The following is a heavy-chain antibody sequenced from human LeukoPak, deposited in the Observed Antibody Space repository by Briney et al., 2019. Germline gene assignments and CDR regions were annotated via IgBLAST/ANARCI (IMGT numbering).Heavy chain of an antibody. J-gene: IGHJ4*02. D-gene: IGHD5-24*01. CDR2: ISSGSGSTI. Sequence: PGGSLRLSCAASGFTFSSYTINWVRQAPGRGLEWVSSISSGSGSTIYYADSVKGRFTISRDNAKNSLYLQMNSLRAEDTAVYYCARDRERWLQTGAGYWGQGTLVTVSS. V-gene: IGHV3-48*04. CDR1: GFTFSSYT. CDR3: ARDRERWLQTGAGY.